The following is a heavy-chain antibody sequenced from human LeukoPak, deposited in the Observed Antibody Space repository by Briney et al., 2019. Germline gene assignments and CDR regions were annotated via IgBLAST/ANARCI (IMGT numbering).Heavy chain of an antibody. CDR3: ARNFRYCSSTSCYAYYYGMDV. J-gene: IGHJ6*02. D-gene: IGHD2-2*01. CDR1: GYTFTGYY. V-gene: IGHV1-8*02. Sequence: ASVKVSCKASGYTFTGYYMHWVRQAPGQGLEWMGWMNPNSGNTGYAQKFQGRVTMTRNTSISIAYMELSSLRSEDTAVYYCARNFRYCSSTSCYAYYYGMDVWGQGTTVTVSS. CDR2: MNPNSGNT.